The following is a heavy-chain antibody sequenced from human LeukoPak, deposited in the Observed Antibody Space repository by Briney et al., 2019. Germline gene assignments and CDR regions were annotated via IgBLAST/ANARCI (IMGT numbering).Heavy chain of an antibody. CDR3: ARVRGYQPNFDY. V-gene: IGHV4-34*01. CDR1: GGSFSGYY. D-gene: IGHD6-25*01. J-gene: IGHJ4*02. CDR2: INHSGST. Sequence: SETLSLTCAVYGGSFSGYYWSWIRQPPGKGLEWIGEINHSGSTNYNPSLKSRVTISVDTSKNQFSLKLSSVTAADTAVYYCARVRGYQPNFDYWGQGTLVTVSA.